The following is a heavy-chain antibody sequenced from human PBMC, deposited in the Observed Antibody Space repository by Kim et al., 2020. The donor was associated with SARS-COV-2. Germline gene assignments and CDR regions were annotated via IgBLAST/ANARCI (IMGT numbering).Heavy chain of an antibody. CDR1: GYTFTNYY. V-gene: IGHV1-46*01. CDR2: INPSGGNT. J-gene: IGHJ4*02. CDR3: ARGPNAGFSGSYFDYFDY. Sequence: ASVKVSCKASGYTFTNYYLHWVRQAPGQGLEWMGIINPSGGNTKYAQKFQGRVTMTSDTSASSVSMELTSLTSDDTAVYYCARGPNAGFSGSYFDYFDYWGQGTLVAVSS. D-gene: IGHD1-26*01.